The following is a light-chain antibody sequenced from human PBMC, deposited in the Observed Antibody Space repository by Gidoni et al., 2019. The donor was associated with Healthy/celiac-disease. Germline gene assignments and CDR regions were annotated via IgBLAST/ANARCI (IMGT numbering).Light chain of an antibody. J-gene: IGKJ1*01. CDR1: KGISSY. CDR3: QQYYSFPRT. Sequence: VIWMTQSPALLSASTGDRVTISCRMRKGISSYVDWYQQKPGKAPELLIYAASTLQSGVPSRFSGSGSGTDFTLTISVRQAEDFATYYCQQYYSFPRTCGQGTKVEIK. V-gene: IGKV1D-8*01. CDR2: AAS.